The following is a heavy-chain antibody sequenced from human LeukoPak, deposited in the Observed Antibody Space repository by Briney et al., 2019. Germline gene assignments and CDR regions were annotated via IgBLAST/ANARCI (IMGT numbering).Heavy chain of an antibody. Sequence: ASVKVSCKASGYTFTGYYMHWVRQAPGQGLEWMGWINPNSGGTNYAQKFQGWVTMTRDTSISTAYMELSRLRSDDTAVYYCARDLYCSGGSCYSEEPPRDYWGQGTLVTVSS. D-gene: IGHD2-15*01. V-gene: IGHV1-2*04. J-gene: IGHJ4*02. CDR3: ARDLYCSGGSCYSEEPPRDY. CDR1: GYTFTGYY. CDR2: INPNSGGT.